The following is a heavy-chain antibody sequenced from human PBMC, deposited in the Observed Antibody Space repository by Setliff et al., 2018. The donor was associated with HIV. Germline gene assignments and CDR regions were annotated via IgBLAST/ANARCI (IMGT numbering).Heavy chain of an antibody. CDR1: GYTVTELS. CDR2: FDPEDNKI. Sequence: GASVKVSCKISGYTVTELSINWVRQAPGKGPEWMGGFDPEDNKIVYAQKFQGRVTTTEDTSTDTAYMELSSLRPEDTAVYYCATRIRDGHRGYGYFDFRGQGTLVTVSS. V-gene: IGHV1-24*01. CDR3: ATRIRDGHRGYGYFDF. J-gene: IGHJ4*02. D-gene: IGHD5-12*01.